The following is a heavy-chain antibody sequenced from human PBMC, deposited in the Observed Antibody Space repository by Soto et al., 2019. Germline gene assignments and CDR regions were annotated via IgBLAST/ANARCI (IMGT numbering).Heavy chain of an antibody. CDR1: GYTFSNYD. CDR2: VNPNNGDT. CDR3: AKVSRKGSAIDFDY. V-gene: IGHV1-8*01. J-gene: IGHJ4*02. D-gene: IGHD3-10*01. Sequence: QVQLVQSGAELKKPGASVKVSCKASGYTFSNYDMNWVRQATGQGPEWIGWVNPNNGDTGYAQKFQGRVTLTTDISTTTSNMELTILRAEDAAIYYCAKVSRKGSAIDFDYWGQGTLITVSS.